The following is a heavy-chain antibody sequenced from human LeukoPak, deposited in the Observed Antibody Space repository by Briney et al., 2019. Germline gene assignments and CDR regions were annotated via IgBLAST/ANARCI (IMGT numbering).Heavy chain of an antibody. CDR1: GFSLSTYGVG. D-gene: IGHD6-19*01. CDR3: THATLAGSFDY. Sequence: SGPTLVNPTQTLTLTCTFSGFSLSTYGVGVGWIRQPPGKALEWLALIYWDDDERYSPSLKSRLTITKDTSKNQVVLTMTNMDPVDTATYYCTHATLAGSFDYWGQGTLVTVSS. V-gene: IGHV2-5*02. CDR2: IYWDDDE. J-gene: IGHJ4*02.